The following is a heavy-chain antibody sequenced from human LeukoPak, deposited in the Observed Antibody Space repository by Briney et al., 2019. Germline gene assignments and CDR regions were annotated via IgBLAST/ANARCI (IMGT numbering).Heavy chain of an antibody. Sequence: PGGSLRLSCAASGFTFSSYTMSWVRQAPGKGLEWVSTISGSGASTYYSDSVKGRFTISRDNSKDTLFLQMTSLRAEDTAIYYCAKNGKDNYDMFFDFWGQGTLVTVSS. J-gene: IGHJ4*02. CDR1: GFTFSSYT. CDR2: ISGSGAST. V-gene: IGHV3-23*01. D-gene: IGHD3-9*01. CDR3: AKNGKDNYDMFFDF.